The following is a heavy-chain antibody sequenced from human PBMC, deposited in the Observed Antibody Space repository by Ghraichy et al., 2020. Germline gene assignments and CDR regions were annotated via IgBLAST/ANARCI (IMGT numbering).Heavy chain of an antibody. D-gene: IGHD6-25*01. V-gene: IGHV3-7*01. CDR2: IKEDGSDK. CDR1: GFTFSSYW. CDR3: ATSLYSGADN. Sequence: LSLTCGGSGFTFSSYWMSWVRQAPGKGLEWVAHIKEDGSDKFYEDSVKGRFSISKDNAKNSLYLQMNSLRADDTGVYYCATSLYSGADNWGQGTLDTVSS. J-gene: IGHJ4*02.